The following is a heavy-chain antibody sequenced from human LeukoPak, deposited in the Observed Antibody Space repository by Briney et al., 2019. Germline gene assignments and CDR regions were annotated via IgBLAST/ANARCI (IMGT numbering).Heavy chain of an antibody. Sequence: PSQTLSLTCAVSGGSISSGGYSWSWIRQPPGKGLEWIGYIYHSGSTYYNPSLKSRVTISVDRSKNQFSLKLSSVTAAHTAVYYCARGDSSWYADYWGQGTLVTVSS. CDR1: GGSISSGGYS. CDR3: ARGDSSWYADY. V-gene: IGHV4-30-2*01. CDR2: IYHSGST. J-gene: IGHJ4*02. D-gene: IGHD6-13*01.